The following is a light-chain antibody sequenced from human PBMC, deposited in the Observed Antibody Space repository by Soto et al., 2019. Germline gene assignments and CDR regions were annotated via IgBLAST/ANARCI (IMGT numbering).Light chain of an antibody. CDR1: QSISSY. CDR3: QQQGT. Sequence: DIQMTQSPSSLSASVGDRVTITCRASQSISSYLNWYQQKPGKAPKLLIYAASSLQSGVPSRFSGSGSGTDFTLTISSLQPEDFAVYYCQQQGTFGQGTKLEIK. J-gene: IGKJ2*01. CDR2: AAS. V-gene: IGKV1-39*01.